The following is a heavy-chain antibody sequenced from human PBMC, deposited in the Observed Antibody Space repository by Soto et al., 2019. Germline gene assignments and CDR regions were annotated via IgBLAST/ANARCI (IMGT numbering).Heavy chain of an antibody. D-gene: IGHD6-13*01. Sequence: HPGGSLRLSCAASGFTFSSYAMSWVRQAPGKGLEWVSAISGSGGSTYYADSVKSRFTISRDNSKNTLYLQMNSLRAEDTAVYYCAKAKYSSRVYFDYWGQGTLVTVSS. CDR3: AKAKYSSRVYFDY. V-gene: IGHV3-23*01. CDR2: ISGSGGST. J-gene: IGHJ4*02. CDR1: GFTFSSYA.